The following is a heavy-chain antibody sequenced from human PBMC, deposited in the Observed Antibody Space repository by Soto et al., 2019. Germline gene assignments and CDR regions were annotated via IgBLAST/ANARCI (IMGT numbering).Heavy chain of an antibody. CDR3: ATSADKWFDP. V-gene: IGHV4-39*01. Sequence: PSETLSLTGSVSGGSMSGGAFYWGWIRQPPGKGLEWIGNIYYSGTAYYDSSLKTRVTMSIDLSKNQFSLRLTSVTAADTAVYYCATSADKWFDPWGQVTLVTVCS. CDR1: GGSMSGGAFY. J-gene: IGHJ5*02. CDR2: IYYSGTA.